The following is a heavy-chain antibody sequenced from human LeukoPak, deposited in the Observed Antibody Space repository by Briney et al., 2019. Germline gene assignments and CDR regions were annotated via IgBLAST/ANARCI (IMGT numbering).Heavy chain of an antibody. CDR3: ARGRAGAARSTNFDY. CDR1: GYTFSSYG. V-gene: IGHV3-33*01. D-gene: IGHD2/OR15-2a*01. CDR2: IWYDGSNK. Sequence: PGRSLRPSCAASGYTFSSYGMHWVRQAPGKGLEWVAVIWYDGSNKYYADSVKGRFTISRDNSKNTLYLQMNSLRAEDTAVYYCARGRAGAARSTNFDYWGQGTLVTVSS. J-gene: IGHJ4*02.